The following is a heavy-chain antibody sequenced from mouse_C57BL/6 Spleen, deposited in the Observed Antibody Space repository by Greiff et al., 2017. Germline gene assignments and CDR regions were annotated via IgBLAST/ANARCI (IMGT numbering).Heavy chain of an antibody. CDR3: AREPYYGYAMDY. D-gene: IGHD1-1*01. V-gene: IGHV1-53*01. CDR2: INPSNGGT. J-gene: IGHJ4*01. CDR1: GYTFTSYW. Sequence: QVHVKQPGTELVKPGASVKLSCKASGYTFTSYWMHWVKQRPGQGLEWIGNINPSNGGTNYNEKFKSKATLTVDKSSSTAYMQLSSLTSEDSAVYYCAREPYYGYAMDYWGQGTSVTVSS.